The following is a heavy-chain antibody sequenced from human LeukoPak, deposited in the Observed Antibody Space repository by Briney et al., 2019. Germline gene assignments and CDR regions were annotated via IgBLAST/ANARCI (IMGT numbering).Heavy chain of an antibody. CDR2: IIPIFGTA. J-gene: IGHJ3*02. Sequence: SVKVSCKASGGTFSSYAISWARQAPGQGLEWMGGIIPIFGTANYAQKFQGRVTITADESTSTAYMELSSLRSEDTAVYYCARGRWEATNAFDIWGQGTMVTVSS. V-gene: IGHV1-69*13. CDR1: GGTFSSYA. D-gene: IGHD1-26*01. CDR3: ARGRWEATNAFDI.